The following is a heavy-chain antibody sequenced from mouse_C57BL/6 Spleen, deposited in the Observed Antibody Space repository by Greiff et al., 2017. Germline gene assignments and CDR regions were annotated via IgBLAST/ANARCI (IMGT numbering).Heavy chain of an antibody. Sequence: VQLKESGPGLVKPSQSLSLTCSVTGYSITSGYYWNWIRQFPGNKLEWMGYISYDGSNNYNPSLKNRISITRDTSKNQFFLKLNSVTTEDTATYYCARAYDGYLSYFDVWGTGTTVTVSS. D-gene: IGHD2-3*01. J-gene: IGHJ1*03. CDR3: ARAYDGYLSYFDV. CDR1: GYSITSGYY. V-gene: IGHV3-6*01. CDR2: ISYDGSN.